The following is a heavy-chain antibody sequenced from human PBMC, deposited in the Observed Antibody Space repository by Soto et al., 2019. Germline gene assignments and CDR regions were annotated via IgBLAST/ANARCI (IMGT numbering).Heavy chain of an antibody. CDR1: GFTFSNYG. V-gene: IGHV3-30*18. Sequence: QVQLVESGGGVVQPGRSLRLSCAGSGFTFSNYGLHWVRQAPGTVLEWVAVISYDGSHKYYADSVKGRFTISRDNSNNKLYLQRDSLRAEDTAVYYCAKDGAPRYCSRSSCHPAVAYWGQGTLVTVSS. CDR2: ISYDGSHK. D-gene: IGHD2-15*01. CDR3: AKDGAPRYCSRSSCHPAVAY. J-gene: IGHJ4*02.